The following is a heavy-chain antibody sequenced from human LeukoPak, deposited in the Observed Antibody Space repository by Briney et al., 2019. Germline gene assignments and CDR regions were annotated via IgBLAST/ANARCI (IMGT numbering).Heavy chain of an antibody. V-gene: IGHV3-23*01. Sequence: GGSLRLSCAASGFTFSSYAMSWVRQAPGKGLEWVSAISGSGGSTYYADSVKGRFAISRDNSKNTLYLQMNSLRAEDTAVYYCAKDFVEKTTVTTFDYWGQGTLVTVSS. D-gene: IGHD4-17*01. CDR1: GFTFSSYA. J-gene: IGHJ4*02. CDR3: AKDFVEKTTVTTFDY. CDR2: ISGSGGST.